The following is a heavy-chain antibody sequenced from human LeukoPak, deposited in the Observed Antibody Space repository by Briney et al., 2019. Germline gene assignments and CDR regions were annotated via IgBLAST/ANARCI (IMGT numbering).Heavy chain of an antibody. CDR2: IRYDGSNK. V-gene: IGHV3-30*02. D-gene: IGHD3-3*01. CDR3: AKGPVRITIFGVVNNFDY. CDR1: GFTFSSYG. Sequence: GGSLRLSCAASGFTFSSYGMHWVRQAPGKGLEWVAFIRYDGSNKYYADSVKGRFTISRDNSKNTPYLQMNSLRAEDTAVYYCAKGPVRITIFGVVNNFDYWGQGTLVTVSS. J-gene: IGHJ4*02.